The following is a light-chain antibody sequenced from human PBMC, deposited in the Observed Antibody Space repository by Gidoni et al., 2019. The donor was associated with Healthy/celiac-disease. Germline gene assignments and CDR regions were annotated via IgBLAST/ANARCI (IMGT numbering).Light chain of an antibody. Sequence: IVLTPSPGTLSLSPGERATLSCRASQSVSSSPLAWYQQKPGQAPRLLIYGASSRATGIPDKCSGSGSGTDFTLTISRLEPEDFEVYYCQQYGSSVTFGQGTRLEIK. J-gene: IGKJ5*01. CDR2: GAS. V-gene: IGKV3-20*01. CDR1: QSVSSSP. CDR3: QQYGSSVT.